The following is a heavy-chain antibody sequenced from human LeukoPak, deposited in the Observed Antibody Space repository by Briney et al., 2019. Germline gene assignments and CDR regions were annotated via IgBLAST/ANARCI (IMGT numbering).Heavy chain of an antibody. J-gene: IGHJ3*02. CDR1: GGSFSGYY. CDR3: ARDIGTAQAI. V-gene: IGHV4-4*07. CDR2: IYTSGST. Sequence: PSETLSLTCAVYGGSFSGYYWSWIRQPAGKGLEWIGRIYTSGSTNYNPSLKSRVTMSVDTSKNQFSLKLSSVTAADTAVYYCARDIGTAQAIWGQGTMVTVSS. D-gene: IGHD1-1*01.